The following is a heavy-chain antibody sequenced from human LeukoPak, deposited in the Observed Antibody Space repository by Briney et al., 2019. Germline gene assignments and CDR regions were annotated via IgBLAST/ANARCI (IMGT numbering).Heavy chain of an antibody. CDR2: IYYSGST. J-gene: IGHJ6*01. V-gene: IGHV4-59*12. D-gene: IGHD6-19*01. Sequence: SETLSLTRTVSGGSISSYYWSWIRQPPGKGLEWVGYIYYSGSTNYNPSLKSRVTISVDTPKNQGALKLSSVTAADTAVYYCARGPDSSGPPVDGIDVGGEGTTVSVPS. CDR3: ARGPDSSGPPVDGIDV. CDR1: GGSISSYY.